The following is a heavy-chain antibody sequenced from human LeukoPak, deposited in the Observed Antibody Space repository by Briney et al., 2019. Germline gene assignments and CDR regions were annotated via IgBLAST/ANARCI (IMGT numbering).Heavy chain of an antibody. J-gene: IGHJ4*02. CDR3: AITPTSCGGDCGWVFDY. Sequence: SETLSLTCTVSGGSISSSSYYWGWIRQPPGKGLEWIGSIYYSGSTYYNPSLNSRVTISVDTSKNQFSLKLTSVTAADTAVYYCAITPTSCGGDCGWVFDYWGQGTLVTVPS. V-gene: IGHV4-39*01. CDR2: IYYSGST. CDR1: GGSISSSSYY. D-gene: IGHD2-21*02.